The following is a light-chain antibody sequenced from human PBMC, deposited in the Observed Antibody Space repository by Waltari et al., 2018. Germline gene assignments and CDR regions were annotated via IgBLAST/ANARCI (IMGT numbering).Light chain of an antibody. Sequence: SYELTQPPSVSVSPGQTASISCSGDNLGDKFASWYQQKPGQSPLLVIYQDNRRPSGIPERFSGANSGNTATLIISGTQAMEEADYYCQAWDSGTAVFGTGTKVTVL. J-gene: IGLJ1*01. V-gene: IGLV3-1*01. CDR2: QDN. CDR3: QAWDSGTAV. CDR1: NLGDKF.